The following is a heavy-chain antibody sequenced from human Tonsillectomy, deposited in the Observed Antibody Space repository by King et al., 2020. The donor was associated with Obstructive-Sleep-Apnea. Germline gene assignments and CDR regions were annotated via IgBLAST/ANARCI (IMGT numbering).Heavy chain of an antibody. D-gene: IGHD5-12*01. V-gene: IGHV6-1*01. J-gene: IGHJ5*02. CDR3: ARQNIVAPGAWFDP. Sequence: VQLQQSGPSLVKPSQTLSLTCAISGDSFSSNSAAWNCIRPSPSRGLEWLVRKYDRSKWYNDYAISVKSRITINPDTSKNHLSLQLTSVTPEDTAVYYCARQNIVAPGAWFDPWGQGTLATVSS. CDR2: KYDRSKWYN. CDR1: GDSFSSNSAA.